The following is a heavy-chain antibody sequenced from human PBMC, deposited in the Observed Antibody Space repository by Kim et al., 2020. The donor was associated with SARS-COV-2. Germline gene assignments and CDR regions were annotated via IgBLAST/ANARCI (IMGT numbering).Heavy chain of an antibody. V-gene: IGHV1-18*01. CDR2: LRAYPVHT. J-gene: IGHJ4*02. D-gene: IGHD2-15*01. CDR1: GYTFTSYG. CDR3: ARVPYCSGGSCYSAPFEDY. Sequence: ASVKVSCKASGYTFTSYGISWVRQAPGHGLEWMGWLRAYPVHTNYAQKLPGRVTMTTDTSTSPAYMELRSLRSDDTAVYYCARVPYCSGGSCYSAPFEDYWGQGTLVTVSS.